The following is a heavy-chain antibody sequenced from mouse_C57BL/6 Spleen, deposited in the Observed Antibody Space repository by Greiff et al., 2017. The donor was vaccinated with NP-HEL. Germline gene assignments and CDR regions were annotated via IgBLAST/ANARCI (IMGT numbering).Heavy chain of an antibody. J-gene: IGHJ1*03. V-gene: IGHV5-9-1*02. CDR3: TRVYDYELDWYFDV. CDR1: GFTFSSYA. D-gene: IGHD2-4*01. Sequence: EVKLVESGEGLVKPGGSLKLSCAASGFTFSSYAMSWVRQTPEKRLEWVAYISSGGDYISYADTVKGRFTISRDNARNTLYLQMSSLKSEDTAMYYCTRVYDYELDWYFDVWGTGTTVTVSS. CDR2: ISSGGDYI.